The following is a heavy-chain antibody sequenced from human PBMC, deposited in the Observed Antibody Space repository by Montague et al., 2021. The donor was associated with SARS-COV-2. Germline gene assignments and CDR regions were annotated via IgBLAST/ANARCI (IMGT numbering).Heavy chain of an antibody. CDR3: ARDREITMVRGAPLYGMDV. CDR2: ISYDRSNK. J-gene: IGHJ6*02. CDR1: GFTFSSYA. D-gene: IGHD3-10*01. Sequence: SLRLSCAASGFTFSSYAMHWVRQAPGKGLEWVAVISYDRSNKYYADSVKGRFTISRDNSKNTLYLQMNSLRAEDTAVYYCARDREITMVRGAPLYGMDVWGQGTTVTVSS. V-gene: IGHV3-30-3*01.